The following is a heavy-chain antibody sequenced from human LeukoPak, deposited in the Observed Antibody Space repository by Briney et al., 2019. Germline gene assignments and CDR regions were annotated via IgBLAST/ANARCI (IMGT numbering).Heavy chain of an antibody. Sequence: PSETLSLTCNVSGASISDYYWSWVRQSPEKGLEWTASLLYSGSTHYNPSLRSRVAISVDTSNNQFSLKLTAVTTTDTAVYYCARTGRRGYFDFWGRGTLLTVSS. D-gene: IGHD1-14*01. CDR2: LLYSGST. J-gene: IGHJ2*01. V-gene: IGHV4-59*08. CDR3: ARTGRRGYFDF. CDR1: GASISDYY.